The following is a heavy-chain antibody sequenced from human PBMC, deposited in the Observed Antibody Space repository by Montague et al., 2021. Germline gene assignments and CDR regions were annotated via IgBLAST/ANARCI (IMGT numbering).Heavy chain of an antibody. J-gene: IGHJ6*02. V-gene: IGHV4-34*01. CDR2: VRHIGST. D-gene: IGHD3-10*01. Sequence: SETLSLTCGVYGGSPSEYYWTWIRQSPEKGLEWIGEVRHIGSTNYNPSLKSRVTMSVDKSKNQFSLKLRSVTAADTAVYYCARHSVGFESYYNGLDVWGRGTPVIVSS. CDR3: ARHSVGFESYYNGLDV. CDR1: GGSPSEYY.